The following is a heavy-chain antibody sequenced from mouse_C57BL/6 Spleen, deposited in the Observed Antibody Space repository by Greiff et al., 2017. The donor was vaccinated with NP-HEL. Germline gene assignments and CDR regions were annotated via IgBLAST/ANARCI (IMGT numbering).Heavy chain of an antibody. CDR2: IYPRGGST. V-gene: IGHV1-85*01. D-gene: IGHD4-1*01. CDR3: ASSDLTGTRGGGYYYAMDY. CDR1: GYTFTSYD. J-gene: IGHJ4*01. Sequence: QVQLKESGPELVKPGASVKLSCKASGYTFTSYDITWVKQRPGQGLEWIGGIYPRGGSTKYNEKFKGKATLTVDTSSSTAYMELNSLTSEDSAVYFWASSDLTGTRGGGYYYAMDYWGQGTSVTVSS.